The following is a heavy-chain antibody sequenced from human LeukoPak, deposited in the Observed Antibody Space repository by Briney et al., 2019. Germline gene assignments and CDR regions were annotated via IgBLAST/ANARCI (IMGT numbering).Heavy chain of an antibody. Sequence: SETLSLTCTVSGDSISSSSYYWGWIRQPPGKGLEWIGTIYYSGNTYYNPSLKSRVAVSVDTSKNQFSLKLTSVAAADTAMYYCARDSGYSSGVFDYWGQGTLVTVSS. CDR2: IYYSGNT. J-gene: IGHJ4*02. CDR1: GDSISSSSYY. D-gene: IGHD6-19*01. V-gene: IGHV4-39*07. CDR3: ARDSGYSSGVFDY.